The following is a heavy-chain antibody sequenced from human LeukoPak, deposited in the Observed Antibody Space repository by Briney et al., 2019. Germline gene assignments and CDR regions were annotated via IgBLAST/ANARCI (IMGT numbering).Heavy chain of an antibody. CDR2: IKQDGSEK. Sequence: DPGGSLRLSCAASGFTFSSYAMSWVRQAPGKELEWVANIKQDGSEKYYVDSVKGRFTISRVNAKNSLYLQMNSLRAEDTAVYYCARGLKGAPLLFDPWGQGTLVTVSP. J-gene: IGHJ5*02. CDR1: GFTFSSYA. V-gene: IGHV3-7*01. D-gene: IGHD1-26*01. CDR3: ARGLKGAPLLFDP.